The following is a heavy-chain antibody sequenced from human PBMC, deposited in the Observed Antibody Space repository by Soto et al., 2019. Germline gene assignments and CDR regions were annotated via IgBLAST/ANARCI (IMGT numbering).Heavy chain of an antibody. CDR3: ARQVAFWLDP. V-gene: IGHV3-11*01. Sequence: TGGSLRLSCAASGFTFSDYYMSWIRQAPGKGLEWVSYISSSGDTIYYADSVKGRFTISRDNAQNSLYLQMNTLRAEDTAVYYCARQVAFWLDPWGQGTLVTVSS. J-gene: IGHJ5*02. CDR2: ISSSGDTI. D-gene: IGHD3-3*02. CDR1: GFTFSDYY.